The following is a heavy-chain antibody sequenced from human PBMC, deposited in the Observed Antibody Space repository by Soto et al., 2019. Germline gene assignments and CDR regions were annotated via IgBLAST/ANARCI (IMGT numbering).Heavy chain of an antibody. CDR2: IYSGGNT. V-gene: IGHV3-53*04. J-gene: IGHJ6*02. D-gene: IGHD2-2*01. CDR1: GFTASSNY. Sequence: GGSLRLSCAASGFTASSNYMSWVRQAPGKGLEWVSVIYSGGNTYYADSVKGRFTISRHNSKNTLYLQMNSLRAEDTAVYYCAKDPRYCGSTSCSDDYYYYYGMDVWGQGTTVTVSS. CDR3: AKDPRYCGSTSCSDDYYYYYGMDV.